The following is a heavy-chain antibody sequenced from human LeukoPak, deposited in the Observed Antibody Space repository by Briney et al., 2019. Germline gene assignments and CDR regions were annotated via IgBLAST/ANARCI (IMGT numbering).Heavy chain of an antibody. CDR1: GGSISSGGYY. V-gene: IGHV4-31*03. CDR3: ARDPGRRTDY. J-gene: IGHJ4*02. CDR2: IYYSGST. D-gene: IGHD1-14*01. Sequence: SETLSLTCTVSGGSISSGGYYWSWIRQHPGKGLEWIGYIYYSGSTYYNPSLKSRVTISVDTSKNQFSLKLSSVTAADTAVYYCARDPGRRTDYWGQGTLVTVSS.